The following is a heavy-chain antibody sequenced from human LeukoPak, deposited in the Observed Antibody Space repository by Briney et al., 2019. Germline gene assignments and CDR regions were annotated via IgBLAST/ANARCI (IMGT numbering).Heavy chain of an antibody. CDR2: IILIFGTA. Sequence: ASVKVSCKASGGTFSSYAISWVRQAPGQGLEWMGGIILIFGTANYAQKFQGRVTITADESTSTAYMELSSLRSEDTAVYYCASAVKYYYDSSGYYYGIDYWGQGTLVTVSS. J-gene: IGHJ4*02. V-gene: IGHV1-69*01. D-gene: IGHD3-22*01. CDR3: ASAVKYYYDSSGYYYGIDY. CDR1: GGTFSSYA.